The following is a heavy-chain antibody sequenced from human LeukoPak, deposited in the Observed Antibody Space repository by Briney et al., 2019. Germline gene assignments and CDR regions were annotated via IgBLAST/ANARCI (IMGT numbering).Heavy chain of an antibody. Sequence: SETLSLTCAVYGGSFSGYYWSWIRQPPGKGLEWIGEINHSGSTNYNPSLKSRVTISVDTSKNQFSLKLSSVTAADTAVYYCARPRRVRYFDWLLYDYWGQGTLVTVSS. D-gene: IGHD3-9*01. CDR3: ARPRRVRYFDWLLYDY. J-gene: IGHJ4*02. V-gene: IGHV4-34*01. CDR2: INHSGST. CDR1: GGSFSGYY.